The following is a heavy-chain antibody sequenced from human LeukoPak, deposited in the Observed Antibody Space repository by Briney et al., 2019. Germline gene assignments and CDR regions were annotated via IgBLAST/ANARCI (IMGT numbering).Heavy chain of an antibody. CDR2: IYHSGST. Sequence: SETLSLTCTVSGYSISSGYYWGWIRPPPGKGVEGIGSIYHSGSTYYNPSLKSRVTISVDTSKNQFSLKLSSVTAADPAVYYCARDPYYYDSSGYYNWGEGTLVTVSS. V-gene: IGHV4-38-2*02. CDR1: GYSISSGYY. D-gene: IGHD3-22*01. CDR3: ARDPYYYDSSGYYN. J-gene: IGHJ4*02.